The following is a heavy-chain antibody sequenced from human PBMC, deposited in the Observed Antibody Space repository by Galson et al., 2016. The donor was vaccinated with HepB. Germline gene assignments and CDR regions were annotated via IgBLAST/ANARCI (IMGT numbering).Heavy chain of an antibody. D-gene: IGHD5-12*01. J-gene: IGHJ6*02. V-gene: IGHV3-7*03. CDR2: IKEDGSKA. CDR1: GVTFRNYL. CDR3: AREGFAGYQGEYFGMDV. Sequence: SLRLSCAASGVTFRNYLMSWVRQAPGRGLEWVANIKEDGSKAKYVDSVLGRSTITRDNAKNSVFLQMDSLRAEDTAVYYCAREGFAGYQGEYFGMDVWGQGTTVIVSS.